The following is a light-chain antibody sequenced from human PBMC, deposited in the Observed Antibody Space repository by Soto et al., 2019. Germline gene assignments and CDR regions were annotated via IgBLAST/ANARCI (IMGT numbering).Light chain of an antibody. J-gene: IGKJ1*01. CDR3: LQHNSYPWT. CDR2: VAS. Sequence: DIQMTQSPSSLSASVGDRVTITCRASQGIRKDLGWYQQKPGKAPKRLIYVASSLQSGVPSRFSGSGYGTEFTLTISSLQPEDFATYYCLQHNSYPWTFGQGTKVEIK. V-gene: IGKV1-17*01. CDR1: QGIRKD.